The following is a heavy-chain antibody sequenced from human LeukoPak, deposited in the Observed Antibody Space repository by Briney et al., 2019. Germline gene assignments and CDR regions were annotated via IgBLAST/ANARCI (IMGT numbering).Heavy chain of an antibody. CDR1: GGSISSYY. Sequence: SETLSLTCTVSGGSISSYYWSWIRQPPGKGLEWIGYIYYSGSTNYNPSLKSRVTISVDTSKNQFSLKLSSVTAADTAVYYCARMGTARWYDAFDIWGQGTMVTVSS. D-gene: IGHD4-23*01. V-gene: IGHV4-59*01. CDR2: IYYSGST. CDR3: ARMGTARWYDAFDI. J-gene: IGHJ3*02.